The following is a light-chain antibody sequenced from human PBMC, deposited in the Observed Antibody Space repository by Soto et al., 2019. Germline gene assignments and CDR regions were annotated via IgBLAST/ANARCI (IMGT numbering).Light chain of an antibody. Sequence: SSELTQPPSVSVSPGQTANITCSGNTLGSKFVFWYQQKAGQSPMVVIYEDTKRPSGIPERFSGSNSGNTATLTISGTQAMDEADFYCQAWDSGTVVFGGGTKVTVL. CDR1: TLGSKF. V-gene: IGLV3-1*01. CDR3: QAWDSGTVV. J-gene: IGLJ2*01. CDR2: EDT.